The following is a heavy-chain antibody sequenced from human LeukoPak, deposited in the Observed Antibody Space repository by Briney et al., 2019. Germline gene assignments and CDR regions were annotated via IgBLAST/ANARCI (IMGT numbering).Heavy chain of an antibody. J-gene: IGHJ3*02. CDR2: IKQDGSEK. CDR1: GFIFSSYW. D-gene: IGHD5-18*01. CDR3: VRHQDSYGYALEI. V-gene: IGHV3-7*01. Sequence: GGSLRLSCAASGFIFSSYWMAWVRQAPGKGLEWVANIKQDGSEKYYVDSVKGRLTISRDNAKNSLYLQMNSLRADDTAVFYCVRHQDSYGYALEIWGQGTVVTVSS.